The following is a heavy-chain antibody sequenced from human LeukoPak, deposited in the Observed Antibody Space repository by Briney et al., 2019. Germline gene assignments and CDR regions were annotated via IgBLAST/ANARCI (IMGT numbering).Heavy chain of an antibody. V-gene: IGHV4-39*01. J-gene: IGHJ4*02. D-gene: IGHD6-6*01. Sequence: SETLSLTCAVYGGSFSGYYWGWIRQPPGEGLEWIGSIHYSGSTYYNPSLKSRVTIFVDTSKNQFSLRLNSVAAADTAVYSCARQDLAARYFDSWGQGTLVTVSS. CDR3: ARQDLAARYFDS. CDR1: GGSFSGYY. CDR2: IHYSGST.